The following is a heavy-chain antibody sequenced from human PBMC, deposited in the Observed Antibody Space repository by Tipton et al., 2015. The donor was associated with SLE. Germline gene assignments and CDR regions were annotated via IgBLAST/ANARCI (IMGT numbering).Heavy chain of an antibody. J-gene: IGHJ4*02. Sequence: SLRLSCAASGFSFSNYAMAWVRQAPGRGLQWVSAISDHGINTFYADSVRGRFTISRDNSRNTLYLLMNNLGAEDTAVYYCAKLSGTVPVDYWGRGTLVTVSS. V-gene: IGHV3-23*01. CDR1: GFSFSNYA. D-gene: IGHD1-14*01. CDR2: ISDHGINT. CDR3: AKLSGTVPVDY.